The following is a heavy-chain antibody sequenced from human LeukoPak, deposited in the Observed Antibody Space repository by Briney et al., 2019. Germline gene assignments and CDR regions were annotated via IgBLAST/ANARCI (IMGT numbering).Heavy chain of an antibody. CDR2: IYNSGST. CDR1: GYSISNTYY. CDR3: ARNSSGNYFDY. D-gene: IGHD1-26*01. J-gene: IGHJ4*02. V-gene: IGHV4-38-2*01. Sequence: SETLSLTCAVSGYSISNTYYGGWIRQPPGKELEWIGSIYNSGSTHYNPSLKSRVTISVDTSKNQFSLKLTSVTAADTAVYYCARNSSGNYFDYWGQGTLVTVSS.